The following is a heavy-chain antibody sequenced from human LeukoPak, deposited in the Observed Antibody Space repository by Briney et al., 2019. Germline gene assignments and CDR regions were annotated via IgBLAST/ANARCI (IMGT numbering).Heavy chain of an antibody. D-gene: IGHD3-3*01. CDR2: IYCSGST. Sequence: PSETLTLTCTASGGTIRTYYWSWIRQPPGKGLEWMGWIYCSGSTTYNPSLKSRVTISVDMSKNQNSLKLDSVTASYTAVYDCARRSFFDNAGYDYWGQGPLVTVS. J-gene: IGHJ4*02. V-gene: IGHV4-59*08. CDR1: GGTIRTYY. CDR3: ARRSFFDNAGYDY.